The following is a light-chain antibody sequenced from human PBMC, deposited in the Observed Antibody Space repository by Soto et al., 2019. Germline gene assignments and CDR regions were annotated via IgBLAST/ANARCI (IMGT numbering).Light chain of an antibody. CDR2: GAS. Sequence: EIVMTQSPATLSVSPGERATLSCRASQTVYTTLAWYQQKPGQAPRLLIYGASTRATGIPARFSGNGSATEFPLTISSLQSEDSAVYCCQQYSKWPLTFGGGTKLEI. CDR1: QTVYTT. V-gene: IGKV3-15*01. J-gene: IGKJ4*01. CDR3: QQYSKWPLT.